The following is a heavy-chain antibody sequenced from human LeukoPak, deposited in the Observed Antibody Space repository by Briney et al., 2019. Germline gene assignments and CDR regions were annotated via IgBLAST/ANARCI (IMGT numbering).Heavy chain of an antibody. CDR1: GFTFSSYA. CDR2: ISSNGGST. D-gene: IGHD3-10*01. J-gene: IGHJ4*02. CDR3: VKGPSITPSDY. Sequence: PGGSLRLSCSASGFTFSSYAMHWVRQAPGKGLEYVSAISSNGGSTYYADSVKGRFTISRDNSKNTLYLQMSSLRAEDTAVYYCVKGPSITPSDYWGQGTLVTVPS. V-gene: IGHV3-64D*06.